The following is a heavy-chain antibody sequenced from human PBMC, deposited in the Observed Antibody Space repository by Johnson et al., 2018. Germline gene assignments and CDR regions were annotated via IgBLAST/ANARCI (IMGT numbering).Heavy chain of an antibody. CDR3: VRSGATTARPHFDY. D-gene: IGHD5-24*01. V-gene: IGHV3-72*01. Sequence: VQLVQSGGGLVQPGGSLRLSCAASGFTISDHYMDWVRQAPGKGLEWVARIRDKGNRYSTEYAASVKGRLTISEDESLTPLYLQMNSLRTDDTAGYYCVRSGATTARPHFDYWGQGTLVTVSS. CDR2: IRDKGNRYST. J-gene: IGHJ4*02. CDR1: GFTISDHY.